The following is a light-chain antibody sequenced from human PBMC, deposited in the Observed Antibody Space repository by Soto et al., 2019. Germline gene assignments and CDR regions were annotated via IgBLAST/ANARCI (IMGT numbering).Light chain of an antibody. CDR1: QVINNY. J-gene: IGKJ1*01. V-gene: IGKV1-27*01. Sequence: DIQMTQSPSSLSASVGDRVTITCRASQVINNYLAWYQQKPGKVPKLLIYAASTLESGVPSRFSGSGSGTDFTLTISSLQAEDVAKYYCQKYKSAPRTFGQGTKVEIK. CDR3: QKYKSAPRT. CDR2: AAS.